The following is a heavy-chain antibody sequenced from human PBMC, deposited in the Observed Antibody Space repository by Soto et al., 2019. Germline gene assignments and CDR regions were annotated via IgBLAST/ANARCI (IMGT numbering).Heavy chain of an antibody. CDR2: IIPIFGTA. Sequence: GASVKVSCKASGGTFSSYAISWVRQAPGQGLEWMGGIIPIFGTANYAQKFQGRVTITADESTSTAYMELSSLTSEDTAVYYCARDMNSAAPYDSSGYFLRPYYYYGMDVWGQGTTVTVSS. V-gene: IGHV1-69*13. CDR1: GGTFSSYA. D-gene: IGHD3-22*01. J-gene: IGHJ6*02. CDR3: ARDMNSAAPYDSSGYFLRPYYYYGMDV.